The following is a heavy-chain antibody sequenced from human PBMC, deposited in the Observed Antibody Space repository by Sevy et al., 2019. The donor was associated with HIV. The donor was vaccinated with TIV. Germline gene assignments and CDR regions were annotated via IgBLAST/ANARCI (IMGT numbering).Heavy chain of an antibody. CDR1: GGSMSSGSYY. CDR3: ARGYHDSWTGPIDYYHGLGV. J-gene: IGHJ6*02. D-gene: IGHD3-3*01. CDR2: IYNSGST. Sequence: SETLSLTCTVSGGSMSSGSYYWTWIRQPAGKGLEWLGRIYNSGSTNYNPSLKSRLTMSVDTSKNQFSVKLSSVTATDTAVYYCARGYHDSWTGPIDYYHGLGVWGQGTTVTVSS. V-gene: IGHV4-61*02.